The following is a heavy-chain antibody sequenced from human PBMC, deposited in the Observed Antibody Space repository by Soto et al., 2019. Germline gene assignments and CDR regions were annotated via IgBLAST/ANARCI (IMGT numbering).Heavy chain of an antibody. Sequence: GGSLRLSCAASGFTFTRYSMNWVRQAPGKGLEWVSSISSTTNYIYYGDSMKGRFTISRDNAKNSLYLEMNSLRAEDTAVYYCARESEDLTSNFDYWGQGNLVTVSS. CDR2: ISSTTNYI. CDR3: ARESEDLTSNFDY. J-gene: IGHJ4*02. CDR1: GFTFTRYS. V-gene: IGHV3-21*06.